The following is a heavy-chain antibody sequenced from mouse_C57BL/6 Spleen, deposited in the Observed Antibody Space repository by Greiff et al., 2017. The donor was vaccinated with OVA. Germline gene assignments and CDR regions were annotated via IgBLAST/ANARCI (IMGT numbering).Heavy chain of an antibody. Sequence: QLQQPGAELVMPGASVKLSCKASGYTFTSYWMHWVKQRPGQGLEWIGEIDPSDSYTNYNQKFKGKSTLTVDKSSSTAYMQLSSLTSEDSAVYYCARSSNSWFAYWGQGTLVTVSA. V-gene: IGHV1-69*01. CDR2: IDPSDSYT. D-gene: IGHD2-5*01. CDR3: ARSSNSWFAY. J-gene: IGHJ3*01. CDR1: GYTFTSYW.